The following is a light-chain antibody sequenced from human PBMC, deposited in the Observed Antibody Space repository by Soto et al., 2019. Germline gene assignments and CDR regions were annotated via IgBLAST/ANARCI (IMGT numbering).Light chain of an antibody. J-gene: IGLJ2*01. CDR2: DVS. Sequence: QSALTQPAAVSGSPGQSITISCSGTSGDVGANNYVSWYQQHPGKAPKLMIYDVSNRPSGVSNRFSGSKSGNTASLTISGLQAEDEADYYCSSYSITNSGVFGGGTKVTVL. CDR1: SGDVGANNY. V-gene: IGLV2-14*01. CDR3: SSYSITNSGV.